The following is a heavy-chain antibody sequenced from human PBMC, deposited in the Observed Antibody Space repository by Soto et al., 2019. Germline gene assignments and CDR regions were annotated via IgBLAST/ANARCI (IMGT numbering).Heavy chain of an antibody. D-gene: IGHD6-13*01. J-gene: IGHJ6*02. Sequence: GGSLRLSCTTSGFTFGDYAMRWFRLAPGKGLEWVGIVRSTADWETTEYAAAVRGLFNIARDNSKSIAYLQMNSLTTEDTAVYYCARYTYTSRYSYYGMGVWGHGTTVTVSS. CDR3: ARYTYTSRYSYYGMGV. CDR2: VRSTADWETT. V-gene: IGHV3-49*03. CDR1: GFTFGDYA.